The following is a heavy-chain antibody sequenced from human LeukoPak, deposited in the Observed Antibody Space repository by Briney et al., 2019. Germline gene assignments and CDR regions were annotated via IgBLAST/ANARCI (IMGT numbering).Heavy chain of an antibody. CDR2: INPHSSNT. V-gene: IGHV1-8*01. CDR1: GYTFTNYD. J-gene: IGHJ4*02. D-gene: IGHD2-8*01. CDR3: ARGNTGMNG. Sequence: GSVKVSWKASGYTFTNYDINWVRQAPGPGLGWMGWINPHSSNTGYAQKFQGRVTMTRNTSVTTAYMELSSLRSGDTALYYCARGNTGMNGWGQGTLVTVSS.